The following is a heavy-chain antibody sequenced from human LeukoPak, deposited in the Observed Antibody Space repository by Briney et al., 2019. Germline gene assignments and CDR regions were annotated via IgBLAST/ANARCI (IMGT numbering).Heavy chain of an antibody. J-gene: IGHJ3*02. D-gene: IGHD2-8*02. CDR3: ARDTGGGAFDI. CDR1: GFTFSGYD. CDR2: IGTAGDT. V-gene: IGHV3-13*01. Sequence: GGSLRLSCAASGFTFSGYDMHWVRPATGKGLEWVSAIGTAGDTYYPGSVKGRFTISRENAKNSLYLQMNSLRAGDTAVYYCARDTGGGAFDIWGQGTMVTVSS.